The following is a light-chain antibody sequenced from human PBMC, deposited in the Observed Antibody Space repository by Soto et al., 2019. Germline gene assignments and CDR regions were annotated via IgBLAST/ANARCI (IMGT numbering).Light chain of an antibody. J-gene: IGLJ2*01. V-gene: IGLV1-51*01. Sequence: QSVLTQSPSVSAAPGQQVTISCSGSSSNIGNNYVSWYQQLPGTAPKLLIYDNNKRPSGIPDRFSGSKSGTSGTLDITGLQTGDEADYYCATWDGSGPGEVFGGGTMLTVL. CDR3: ATWDGSGPGEV. CDR1: SSNIGNNY. CDR2: DNN.